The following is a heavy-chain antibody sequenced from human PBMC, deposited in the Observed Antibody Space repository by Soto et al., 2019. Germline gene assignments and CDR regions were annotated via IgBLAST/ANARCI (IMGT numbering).Heavy chain of an antibody. Sequence: SETLSLTCTVSGGSISSYYLSWIRQPPGKGLEWIGYIYYSGSTNYNPSLKSRVTISVDTSKNQFSLKLSSVTAADTAVYYCGRDWLRARGWFAPWGQGPLVTVSS. CDR2: IYYSGST. CDR1: GGSISSYY. D-gene: IGHD5-12*01. V-gene: IGHV4-59*01. J-gene: IGHJ5*02. CDR3: GRDWLRARGWFAP.